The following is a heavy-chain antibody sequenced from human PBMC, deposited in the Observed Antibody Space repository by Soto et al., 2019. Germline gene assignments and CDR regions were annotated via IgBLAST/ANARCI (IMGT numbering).Heavy chain of an antibody. Sequence: GESLKISCKGSGYNFPTYWIAWVRQMPGKGLEWMGIIYPGDSDTIYSPSFQGQVTISADKSINTAYLQWSSLKASDSAMYYCARSRRGAYSSGWYSLSGYYNYGIDVWGQGTTVTVSS. V-gene: IGHV5-51*01. CDR2: IYPGDSDT. J-gene: IGHJ6*02. D-gene: IGHD6-19*01. CDR1: GYNFPTYW. CDR3: ARSRRGAYSSGWYSLSGYYNYGIDV.